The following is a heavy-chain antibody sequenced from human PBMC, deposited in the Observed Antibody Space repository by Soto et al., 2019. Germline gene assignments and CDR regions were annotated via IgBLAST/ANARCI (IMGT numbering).Heavy chain of an antibody. CDR1: GGSVSSGDYY. CDR2: IYYSGST. CDR3: ARGHYYDSSGWYNWFDP. J-gene: IGHJ5*02. D-gene: IGHD3-22*01. V-gene: IGHV4-30-4*01. Sequence: SETLSLTCTVSGGSVSSGDYYWSWIRQPPGKGLEWIGYIYYSGSTYYNPSLKSRVTISVDTSKNQFSLKLSSVTAADTAVYYCARGHYYDSSGWYNWFDPWGQGTLVTVSS.